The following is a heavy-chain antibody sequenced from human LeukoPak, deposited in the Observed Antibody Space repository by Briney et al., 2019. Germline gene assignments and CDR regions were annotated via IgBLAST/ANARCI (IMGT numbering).Heavy chain of an antibody. D-gene: IGHD2-21*01. V-gene: IGHV3-48*03. J-gene: IGHJ5*02. CDR1: GFTFSSYE. CDR3: ASELGRTSSGGIS. CDR2: ISSSGSTI. Sequence: PGGSLRLSCAASGFTFSSYEMNWVRQAPGKGLEWVSYISSSGSTIYYADSVKGRFTISRDNAKNSLYLQMNSLRAEDTAVYYCASELGRTSSGGISWGQGTLSPSPQ.